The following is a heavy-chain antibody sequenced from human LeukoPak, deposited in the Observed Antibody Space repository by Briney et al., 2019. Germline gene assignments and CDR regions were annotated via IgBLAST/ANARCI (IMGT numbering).Heavy chain of an antibody. CDR1: GFTFSSYG. J-gene: IGHJ4*02. Sequence: GGSLRLSCAASGFTFSSYGMHWVRQAPGKGLEWVAFIRYDGSNKYYADSVKGRFTISRDNSKNTLYLQMNSLRAEDTAVYYCAFQPTVVRDLDYWGRGTLVTVSS. V-gene: IGHV3-30*02. D-gene: IGHD4-23*01. CDR3: AFQPTVVRDLDY. CDR2: IRYDGSNK.